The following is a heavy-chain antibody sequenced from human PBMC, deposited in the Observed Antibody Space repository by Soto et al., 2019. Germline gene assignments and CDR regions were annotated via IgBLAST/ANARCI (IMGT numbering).Heavy chain of an antibody. V-gene: IGHV4-39*07. CDR1: GGSISSSSYY. D-gene: IGHD2-2*01. CDR3: ARVMYCISTSCGGERWFDP. CDR2: INHSGST. Sequence: SETLSLTCTVSGGSISSSSYYWGWIRQPPGKGLEWIGEINHSGSTNYNPSLKSRVTISVDTSKNQFSLKLSSVTAADTAVYYCARVMYCISTSCGGERWFDPWGQGTLVTAPQ. J-gene: IGHJ5*02.